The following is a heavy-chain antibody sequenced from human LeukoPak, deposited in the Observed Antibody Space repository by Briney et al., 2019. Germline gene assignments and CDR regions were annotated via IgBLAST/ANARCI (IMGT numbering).Heavy chain of an antibody. Sequence: GGSLRLSCAASGFTFSSYAMHWVRQAPGKGLEWLAVISYDGSNKYYADCVKGRFTISRDNSKNTLYLQMNSLRAEDTAVYYCAREHWSHQAYYFDYWGQGTLVTVSS. V-gene: IGHV3-30*04. J-gene: IGHJ4*02. CDR3: AREHWSHQAYYFDY. CDR2: ISYDGSNK. CDR1: GFTFSSYA.